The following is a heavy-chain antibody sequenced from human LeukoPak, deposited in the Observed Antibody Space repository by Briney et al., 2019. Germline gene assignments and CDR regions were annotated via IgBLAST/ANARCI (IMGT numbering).Heavy chain of an antibody. D-gene: IGHD5-12*01. CDR2: ISGGGGTT. Sequence: PGGSLRLSCAASGFTISSYAMNWVRQAPGKGLEWVSAISGGGGTTYYADSVKGRFTISRDNSKNTLFLQMNSLRAEDTAVYYCAKDREGLSSGYDLEYFDYWGQGTLVTVSS. CDR3: AKDREGLSSGYDLEYFDY. V-gene: IGHV3-23*01. J-gene: IGHJ4*02. CDR1: GFTISSYA.